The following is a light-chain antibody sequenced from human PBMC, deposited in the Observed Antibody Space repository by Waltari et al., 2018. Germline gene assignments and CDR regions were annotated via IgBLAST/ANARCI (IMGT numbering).Light chain of an antibody. Sequence: DIQMTQSPSSVSASVGDSVTISCRASQDISSRLAWYQKKQGKAPKLLIYAASSWQSGVTSRFSGSGSGTDFTLTISDLQSEDFATYYCQQATSLPLTFGGGTRVEIK. CDR1: QDISSR. CDR2: AAS. V-gene: IGKV1-12*01. J-gene: IGKJ4*01. CDR3: QQATSLPLT.